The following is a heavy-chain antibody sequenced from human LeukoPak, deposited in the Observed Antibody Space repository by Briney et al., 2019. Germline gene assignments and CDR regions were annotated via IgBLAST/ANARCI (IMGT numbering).Heavy chain of an antibody. J-gene: IGHJ6*03. CDR3: ARYYDFWSGYYYYMDV. Sequence: GRSLRLSCAASGFTFSDYYMSWIRQAPGKGLEWVSSISSSSSYIYYADSVKGRFTISRDNAKNSLYLQMNSLRAEDTAVYYCARYYDFWSGYYYYMDVWGKGTTVTVSS. CDR1: GFTFSDYY. V-gene: IGHV3-11*06. CDR2: ISSSSSYI. D-gene: IGHD3-3*01.